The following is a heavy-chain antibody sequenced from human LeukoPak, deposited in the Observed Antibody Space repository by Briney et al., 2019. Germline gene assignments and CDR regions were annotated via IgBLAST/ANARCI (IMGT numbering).Heavy chain of an antibody. V-gene: IGHV4-30-4*01. CDR1: GGSISSGDYY. CDR3: AREVPWVWNFDL. J-gene: IGHJ2*01. CDR2: IYYSGST. D-gene: IGHD1-26*01. Sequence: PSQTLSLTCTVSGGSISSGDYYWSWIRQPPGTGLEWIGYIYYSGSTYYNPSLKSRVTISVDTSKNQFSLKLNSVTAADMAVYYCAREVPWVWNFDLWGRGTLVTVSS.